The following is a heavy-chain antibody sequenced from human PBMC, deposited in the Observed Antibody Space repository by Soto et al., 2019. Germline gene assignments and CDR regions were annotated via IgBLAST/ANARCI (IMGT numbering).Heavy chain of an antibody. CDR2: ISGSGGST. CDR1: GFTFSSYA. D-gene: IGHD3-9*01. V-gene: IGHV3-23*01. CDR3: AKDPPYDILTGYSVRDY. J-gene: IGHJ4*02. Sequence: GGSLRLSCAASGFTFSSYAMSWVRQAPGKGLEWVSAISGSGGSTYYADSVKGRLTIYRDNSKNTLYLQMNSLRAEDTAVYYCAKDPPYDILTGYSVRDYWGQGTLVTVSS.